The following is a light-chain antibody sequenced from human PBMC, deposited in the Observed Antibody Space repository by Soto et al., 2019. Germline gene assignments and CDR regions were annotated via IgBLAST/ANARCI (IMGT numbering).Light chain of an antibody. J-gene: IGLJ3*02. Sequence: QSALTQPASVSGSPGQSITVSCTGTSSDVGSYSLVSWYQQYPGKAPKLMIYEASKRPSGVSNRFSGSKSGNTASLTISGLQAEDEADYYCCSYAGSSTFVFGGGTKLTVL. CDR1: SSDVGSYSL. CDR2: EAS. CDR3: CSYAGSSTFV. V-gene: IGLV2-23*01.